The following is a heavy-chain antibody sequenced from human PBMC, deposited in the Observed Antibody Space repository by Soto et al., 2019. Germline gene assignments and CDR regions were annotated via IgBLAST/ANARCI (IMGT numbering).Heavy chain of an antibody. J-gene: IGHJ4*02. V-gene: IGHV4-31*03. CDR1: GGSISSGYYY. D-gene: IGHD6-19*01. Sequence: PSETLSLTCSVSGGSISSGYYYWSWIRQHPGKGLEWVGYIYFTGSTLYNPSLKSRLAMSLDTSKNQFSLKLGSVTAADTAIYYCARDWGSSGWPNWGPGTLVTVS. CDR3: ARDWGSSGWPN. CDR2: IYFTGST.